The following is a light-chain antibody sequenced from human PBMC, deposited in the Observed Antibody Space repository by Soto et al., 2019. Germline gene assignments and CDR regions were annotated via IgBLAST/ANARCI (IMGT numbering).Light chain of an antibody. V-gene: IGKV3-20*01. CDR3: QHYGRSPIT. CDR2: GAS. Sequence: EIVLTQSPGTLSLSPGERATLSCRASQSVSSSYLAWYQQKPGQAPRLLISGASNRATGIPDRFSGSGSATDFTLTISRLEPEDFALYYCQHYGRSPITFGQGTRLEIK. J-gene: IGKJ5*01. CDR1: QSVSSSY.